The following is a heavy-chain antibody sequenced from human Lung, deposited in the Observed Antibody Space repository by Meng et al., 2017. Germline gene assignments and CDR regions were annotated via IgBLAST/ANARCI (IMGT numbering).Heavy chain of an antibody. Sequence: QVPAQQGGPVLFNPSQPLSLTCVVSGGSFSDYYWSWIRQPPGKGLEWIGEINHSGSTNYNPSLESRATISVDTSQNNLSLKLSSVTAADSAVYYCARGPTTMAHDFDYWGQGTLVTVSS. D-gene: IGHD4-11*01. CDR1: GGSFSDYY. CDR2: INHSGST. J-gene: IGHJ4*02. V-gene: IGHV4-34*01. CDR3: ARGPTTMAHDFDY.